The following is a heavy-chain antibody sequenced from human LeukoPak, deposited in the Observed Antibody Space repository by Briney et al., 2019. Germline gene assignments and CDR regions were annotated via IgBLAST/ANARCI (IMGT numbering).Heavy chain of an antibody. CDR1: VYTFTVYY. J-gene: IGHJ5*02. Sequence: ASVKVSSTASVYTFTVYYMHWVRQAPGQGLGWMGWINPNSGGTNYAQKFQGRVTMTRDTSISTAYMELSRLRSDDTAVYYCARDLTGTTSGWFDPWGQGTLVTVSS. CDR3: ARDLTGTTSGWFDP. D-gene: IGHD1-7*01. CDR2: INPNSGGT. V-gene: IGHV1-2*02.